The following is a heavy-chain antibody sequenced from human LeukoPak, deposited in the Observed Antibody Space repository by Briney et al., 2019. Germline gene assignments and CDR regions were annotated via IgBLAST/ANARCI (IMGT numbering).Heavy chain of an antibody. D-gene: IGHD2-15*01. CDR3: ARDAVAPGPADCSGGSCYAPEYYYYYGMDV. V-gene: IGHV3-21*01. Sequence: GGSLRLSRAASGFTFSSYSMNWVRQAPGKGLEWVSSISSSSSYIYYADSVKGRFTISRDNAKNSLYLQMNSLRAEDTAVYYCARDAVAPGPADCSGGSCYAPEYYYYYGMDVWGQGTTVTVSS. J-gene: IGHJ6*02. CDR2: ISSSSSYI. CDR1: GFTFSSYS.